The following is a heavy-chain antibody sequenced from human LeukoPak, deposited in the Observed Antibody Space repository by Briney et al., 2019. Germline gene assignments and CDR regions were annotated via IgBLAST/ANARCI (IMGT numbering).Heavy chain of an antibody. J-gene: IGHJ1*01. V-gene: IGHV1-69*05. CDR3: ARSGSSRAEYFQH. Sequence: SVKVSCKASGYTFTSYGISWVRQAPGQGLEWMGGIIPIFGTENYAQKFQGRVTITTDESTSTAYMELSSLRSEDTAVYYCARSGSSRAEYFQHWGQGTLVTVSS. CDR2: IIPIFGTE. CDR1: GYTFTSYG. D-gene: IGHD1-26*01.